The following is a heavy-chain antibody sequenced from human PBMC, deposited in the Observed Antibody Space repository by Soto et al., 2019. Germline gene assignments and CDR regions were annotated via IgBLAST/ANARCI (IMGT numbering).Heavy chain of an antibody. Sequence: SETMSLTCSVSGDSISNLDYFWAWIRQPPGQALEYIGYIYKSATTYYNPSFESRVAISVDTSKSQFSLNVTPVTAADTAVYFCARGRYCLTGRCFPNWFDSWGQGALVTV. J-gene: IGHJ5*01. CDR2: IYKSATT. CDR1: GDSISNLDYF. CDR3: ARGRYCLTGRCFPNWFDS. V-gene: IGHV4-30-4*01. D-gene: IGHD7-27*01.